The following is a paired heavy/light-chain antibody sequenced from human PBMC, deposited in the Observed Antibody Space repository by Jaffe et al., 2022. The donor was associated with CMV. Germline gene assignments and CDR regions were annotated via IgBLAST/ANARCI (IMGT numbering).Light chain of an antibody. V-gene: IGKV3-15*01. CDR2: GAS. Sequence: ETVMTQSPATLSVSPGERATLSCRASQSVSSNLAWYQQKPGQAPRLLIYGASTRATDIPARFSGSGSGTEFTLTISSLQSEDFAVYYCQQYNNWPSYTFGQGTRLESK. CDR3: QQYNNWPSYT. J-gene: IGKJ2*01. CDR1: QSVSSN.
Heavy chain of an antibody. V-gene: IGHV4-59*08. CDR2: IYYSGST. J-gene: IGHJ5*02. CDR3: ARHKPEDYDFWNDLPRNWFDP. D-gene: IGHD3-3*01. Sequence: QVRLQESGPGLVKPSETLSLTCTVSGGSITSHYWSWIRQPPGKGLEWIGCIYYSGSTNYNPSLKSRVTISVDTSENQFSLKLSSVIAADTAVYYCARHKPEDYDFWNDLPRNWFDPWGQGTLVTVSS. CDR1: GGSITSHY.